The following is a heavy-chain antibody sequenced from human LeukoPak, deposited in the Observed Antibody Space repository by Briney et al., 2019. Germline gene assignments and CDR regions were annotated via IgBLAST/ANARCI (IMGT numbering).Heavy chain of an antibody. D-gene: IGHD6-19*01. CDR3: GSGWYKEYFQY. CDR2: IYPDNSDS. CDR1: GSSFSSYW. V-gene: IGHV5-51*01. Sequence: GESLKISCQGSGSSFSSYWIGWVRQMPGKGLEWMGIIYPDNSDSRYSPSFQGQVTISADKSISIAYLQWSSLKASDTAMYYCGSGWYKEYFQYWGQGTLVSVSS. J-gene: IGHJ1*01.